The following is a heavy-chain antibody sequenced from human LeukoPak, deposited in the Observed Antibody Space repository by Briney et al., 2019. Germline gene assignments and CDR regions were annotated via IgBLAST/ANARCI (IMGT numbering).Heavy chain of an antibody. CDR3: ARRRNTAAATFDY. J-gene: IGHJ4*02. V-gene: IGHV5-51*01. Sequence: GGPLKISCKGSGYSFTSYWIGWVRQMPGKGLEWMGIIYPGDSDTRYSPSSQGQVTISADKSISTAYLQWSSLKASDTAMYYCARRRNTAAATFDYWGQGTLVTVSS. CDR2: IYPGDSDT. D-gene: IGHD6-13*01. CDR1: GYSFTSYW.